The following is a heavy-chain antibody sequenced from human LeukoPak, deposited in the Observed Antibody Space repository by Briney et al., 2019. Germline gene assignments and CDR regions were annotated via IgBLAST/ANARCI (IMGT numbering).Heavy chain of an antibody. V-gene: IGHV4-59*01. CDR3: ARDRGSSFDY. Sequence: PSETLSLTCTVSGGSISSYYWSWIRQPPGKGLEWIGYIYYSGSTNYNPSLKSRVTISEDTFKNQFSLKLSSVTAADTAVYYCARDRGSSFDYWGQGTLVTVSS. J-gene: IGHJ4*02. D-gene: IGHD6-13*01. CDR2: IYYSGST. CDR1: GGSISSYY.